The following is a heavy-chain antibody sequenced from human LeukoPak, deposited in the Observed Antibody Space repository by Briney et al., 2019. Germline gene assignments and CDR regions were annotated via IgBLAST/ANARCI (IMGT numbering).Heavy chain of an antibody. CDR1: GFTFSGSA. CDR2: IRSKANSYAT. CDR3: SCGGQYDGLAYYID. D-gene: IGHD3-22*01. V-gene: IGHV3-73*01. J-gene: IGHJ4*02. Sequence: GGSLRLSCAASGFTFSGSAMHWVRQASGKGLEWVGRIRSKANSYATTYAASVKGRFTISRDDSNNTGYLQMNSLKIEDTAVYYCSCGGQYDGLAYYIDWGQGALVTVSS.